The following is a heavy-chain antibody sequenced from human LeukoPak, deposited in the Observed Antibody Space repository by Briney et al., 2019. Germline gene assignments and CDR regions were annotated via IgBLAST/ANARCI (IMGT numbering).Heavy chain of an antibody. V-gene: IGHV4-39*07. J-gene: IGHJ4*02. CDR1: GTSVRGSTFY. D-gene: IGHD2-21*01. CDR3: TRARRAHAIDVGY. Sequence: PSETLSLTCGVSGTSVRGSTFYWSWIRQTPGKGLEWIGSMFSTGLAFYNPSLKSRVDISAGTSSNQVFLNMTSASAGDTATYFCTRARRAHAIDVGYWGKGNLVSVAS. CDR2: MFSTGLA.